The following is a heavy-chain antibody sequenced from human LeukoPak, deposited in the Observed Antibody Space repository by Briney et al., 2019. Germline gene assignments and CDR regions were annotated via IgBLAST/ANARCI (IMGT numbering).Heavy chain of an antibody. J-gene: IGHJ3*02. CDR2: ISYDGSNK. CDR1: GFTFSSYV. Sequence: PGGSLRLSCAASGFTFSSYVMHWVRQAPGKGLDWVAVISYDGSNKYYADSVKGRFTISRDNSKNTLYMQMNSLRDEDTALYYCARDGRFGIVVVTIDAFDIWGHGTMVTVSS. V-gene: IGHV3-30*04. D-gene: IGHD3-22*01. CDR3: ARDGRFGIVVVTIDAFDI.